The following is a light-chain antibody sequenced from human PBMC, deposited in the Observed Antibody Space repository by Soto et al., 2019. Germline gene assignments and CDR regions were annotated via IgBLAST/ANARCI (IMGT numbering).Light chain of an antibody. V-gene: IGKV1-27*01. CDR1: QGISDN. CDR2: DAS. CDR3: QNYYNAPPWT. J-gene: IGKJ1*01. Sequence: DIQMTQSPSSLSASVGDRVTITCRASQGISDNLAWYQQKPGKVPKLLIYDASTLQSGVPSRFSGSGSGTDFTLTIRTLQPEDVATYYCQNYYNAPPWTFGQGTKVEVK.